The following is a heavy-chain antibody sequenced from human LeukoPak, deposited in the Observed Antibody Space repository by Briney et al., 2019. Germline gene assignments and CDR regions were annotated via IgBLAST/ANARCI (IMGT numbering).Heavy chain of an antibody. CDR1: GFTFSSYA. Sequence: GGSLRLSCAASGFTFSSYAMHWVRQAPGKGLEWVALISYDGTNKFYEDSVKGRFTISRDNSKNTLFLQVNRLRAEDTAVYYCARDLTGWGESSGYSDYWGQGALVTVSS. CDR2: ISYDGTNK. D-gene: IGHD3-22*01. J-gene: IGHJ4*02. CDR3: ARDLTGWGESSGYSDY. V-gene: IGHV3-30*01.